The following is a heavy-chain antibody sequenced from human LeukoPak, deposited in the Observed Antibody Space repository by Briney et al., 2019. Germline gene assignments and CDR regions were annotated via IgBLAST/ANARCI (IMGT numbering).Heavy chain of an antibody. J-gene: IGHJ6*02. CDR2: INHSGST. V-gene: IGHV4-34*01. D-gene: IGHD3-22*01. CDR1: GGSFSGYY. CDR3: ARGSPAGYYDSSGYPRGYYYYGMDV. Sequence: PSETLSLTCAVYGGSFSGYYWSWIRQPPGKGLEWIGEINHSGSTNYNPSLKSRVTISVDTSKNQFSLKLSSVTAADTAVYYCARGSPAGYYDSSGYPRGYYYYGMDVWGQGTTVTVSS.